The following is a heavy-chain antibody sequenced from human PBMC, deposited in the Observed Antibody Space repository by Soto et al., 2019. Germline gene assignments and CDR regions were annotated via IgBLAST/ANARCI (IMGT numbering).Heavy chain of an antibody. CDR2: IYYSGST. V-gene: IGHV4-59*01. J-gene: IGHJ5*02. D-gene: IGHD1-26*01. CDR3: AREVEYSGNWFDP. Sequence: ASETLSLTCTVSGGSISSYYWSWIRQPPGKGLEWIVYIYYSGSTNYNPSFKSRVTISVDTSKNQFSLKLSSVTAADTAVYYCAREVEYSGNWFDPWGQGTLVTVSS. CDR1: GGSISSYY.